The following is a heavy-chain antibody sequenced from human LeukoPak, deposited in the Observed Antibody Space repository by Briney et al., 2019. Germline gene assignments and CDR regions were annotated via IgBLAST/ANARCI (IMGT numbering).Heavy chain of an antibody. V-gene: IGHV4-61*02. D-gene: IGHD4-17*01. CDR2: IYTSGNT. CDR3: ARAKSTVTTSEYFQH. J-gene: IGHJ1*01. CDR1: GGSISSGSNY. Sequence: SQTLSLTCSVSGGSISSGSNYWSWIRQPAGKGLEWIGRIYTSGNTDYNPSLKSRATISVDTSTNEFSLKLSSVTAADTAVYYCARAKSTVTTSEYFQHWGQGTLVTVSS.